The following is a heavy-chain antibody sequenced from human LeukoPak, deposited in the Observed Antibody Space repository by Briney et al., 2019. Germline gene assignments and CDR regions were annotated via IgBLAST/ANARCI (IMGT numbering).Heavy chain of an antibody. V-gene: IGHV3-21*01. J-gene: IGHJ4*02. CDR3: AREHYYDSSPY. Sequence: GGSLRLSCAASGFTFSAYSMNWVRQAPGKGLEWVSSISSNSNYIYYANSLEGRFTISRDNAKNSLYLQMNSLRAEDSAVYYCAREHYYDSSPYRGQGTLVTVSS. CDR1: GFTFSAYS. D-gene: IGHD3-22*01. CDR2: ISSNSNYI.